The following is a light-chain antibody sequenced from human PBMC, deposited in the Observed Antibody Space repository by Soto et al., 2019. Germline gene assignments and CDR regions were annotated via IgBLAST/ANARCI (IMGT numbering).Light chain of an antibody. J-gene: IGLJ1*01. V-gene: IGLV9-49*01. CDR2: VGTGGIVG. CDR3: GADHGSGSTFVYV. CDR1: SGYSSYK. Sequence: QSVLTRPPSASASLGASVTLTCTLSSGYSSYKVDWYQQRPGKGPRFVMRVGTGGIVGFKGDGIPDRFSVLGSGLNRYLTIENIQEEDESDYHCGADHGSGSTFVYVFGTGTKLTVL.